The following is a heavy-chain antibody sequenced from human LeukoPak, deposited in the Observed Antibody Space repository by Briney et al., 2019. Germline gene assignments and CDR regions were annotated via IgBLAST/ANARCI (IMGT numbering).Heavy chain of an antibody. J-gene: IGHJ3*02. V-gene: IGHV4-59*12. CDR3: ARDALITMIVDNNAFDI. CDR1: GGSISSYY. CDR2: IYYSGST. Sequence: SETLSLTCTVSGGSISSYYWSWIRQPPGKGLEWIGYIYYSGSTYYNPSLESRVTISVDTSKNQFSLKLSSVTAADTAVYYCARDALITMIVDNNAFDIWGQGTMVTVSS. D-gene: IGHD3-22*01.